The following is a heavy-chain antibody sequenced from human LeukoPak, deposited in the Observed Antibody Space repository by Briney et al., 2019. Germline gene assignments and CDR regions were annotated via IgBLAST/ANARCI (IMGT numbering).Heavy chain of an antibody. V-gene: IGHV4-39*07. J-gene: IGHJ4*02. CDR2: IYYSGST. CDR3: ARVTTAGYYFDY. CDR1: GGSLSSSSYY. Sequence: SETLSLTCTVSGGSLSSSSYYWGWIRQPPGKGLEWIGSIYYSGSTYYNPSLKSRVTISVDTSKNQFSLKLSSVTAADTAVYYCARVTTAGYYFDYWGQGTLVTVSS. D-gene: IGHD4-11*01.